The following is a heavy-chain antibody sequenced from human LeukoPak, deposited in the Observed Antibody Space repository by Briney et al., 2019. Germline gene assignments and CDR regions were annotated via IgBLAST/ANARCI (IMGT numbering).Heavy chain of an antibody. CDR2: IYYSGST. CDR1: GGSISSYY. J-gene: IGHJ6*03. D-gene: IGHD3-10*01. Sequence: PSETLSLTCTVSGGSISSYYWSWIRQPPGKGLEWIGYIYYSGSTNYNPSLKSRVTISVDTSKNQFSLKLSSVTAADTAVYYCARDTLGYYGSGSYPDYYMDVWGKGTTVTVSS. V-gene: IGHV4-59*01. CDR3: ARDTLGYYGSGSYPDYYMDV.